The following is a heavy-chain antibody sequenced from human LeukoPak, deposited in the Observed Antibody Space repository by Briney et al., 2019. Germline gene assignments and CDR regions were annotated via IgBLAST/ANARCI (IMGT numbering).Heavy chain of an antibody. CDR3: ARGRPRITIFVAVGPYWFDP. CDR1: GGSFSGYY. J-gene: IGHJ5*02. V-gene: IGHV4-34*01. D-gene: IGHD3-3*01. CDR2: INHSGST. Sequence: PSETLSLTCAVYGGSFSGYYWSWIRQPPGKGLEWIGEINHSGSTNYNPSLKSRVTISVDTSKNQFSLKLSSVTAADTAVYYCARGRPRITIFVAVGPYWFDPWGQGTLVTVSS.